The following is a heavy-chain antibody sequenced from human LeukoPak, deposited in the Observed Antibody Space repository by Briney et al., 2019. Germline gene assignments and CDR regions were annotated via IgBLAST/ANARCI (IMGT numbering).Heavy chain of an antibody. D-gene: IGHD3-16*01. CDR1: AGSISSYY. V-gene: IGHV4-59*12. J-gene: IGHJ6*02. Sequence: KPSETLSLTCTVSAGSISSYYWSWIRQPPGKGLEWIGYIYYSGSTNYNPSLKSRVTISVDTSKNQFSLKLSSVTAADTAVYYCARDKDYPYGMDVWGQGTTVTVSS. CDR2: IYYSGST. CDR3: ARDKDYPYGMDV.